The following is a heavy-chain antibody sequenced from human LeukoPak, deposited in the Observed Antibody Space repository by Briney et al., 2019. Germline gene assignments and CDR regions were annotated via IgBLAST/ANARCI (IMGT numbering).Heavy chain of an antibody. D-gene: IGHD6-25*01. CDR1: GLTFSSYW. J-gene: IGHJ6*03. V-gene: IGHV3-7*01. Sequence: GGSLRLSCAASGLTFSSYWMSWVRQAPGKGLEWVANIKQDGSEKYYVDSVKGRFTISRDNAKNSLYLQMNSLRAEDTAVYYCASEAVAAAGTARGMDVWGKGTTVTVSS. CDR3: ASEAVAAAGTARGMDV. CDR2: IKQDGSEK.